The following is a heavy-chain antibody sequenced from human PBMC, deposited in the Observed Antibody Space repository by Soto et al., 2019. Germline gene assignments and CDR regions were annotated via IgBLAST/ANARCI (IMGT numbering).Heavy chain of an antibody. CDR3: AKHGALWGSAIYYNHRDG. J-gene: IGHJ4*02. Sequence: GSLRLSCAASGFTFSGYAMTWVRQAPGKGLEWVSGISGSGSQRDYADSVKGRFTISRDNSKNTVYLEMISLRAEDTAVYYCAKHGALWGSAIYYNHRDGWGQGTLVTVSS. V-gene: IGHV3-23*01. CDR1: GFTFSGYA. CDR2: ISGSGSQR. D-gene: IGHD3-10*01.